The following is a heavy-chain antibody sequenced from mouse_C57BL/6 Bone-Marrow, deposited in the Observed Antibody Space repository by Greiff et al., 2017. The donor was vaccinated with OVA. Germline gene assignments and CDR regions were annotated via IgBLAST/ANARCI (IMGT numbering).Heavy chain of an antibody. J-gene: IGHJ2*01. CDR1: GFTFSDYY. Sequence: EVQLVESEGGLVQPGSSMKLSCTASGFTFSDYYMAWVRQVPEKGLEWVANINYDGSSTYYLDSLKSRFIISRDNAKNILYLQMSSLKSEDTATYYCARDGDVNYFDYWGQGTTLTVSS. CDR3: ARDGDVNYFDY. CDR2: INYDGSST. V-gene: IGHV5-16*01.